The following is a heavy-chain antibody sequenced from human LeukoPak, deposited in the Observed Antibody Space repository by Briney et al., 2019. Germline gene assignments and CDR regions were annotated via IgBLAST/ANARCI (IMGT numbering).Heavy chain of an antibody. J-gene: IGHJ4*02. D-gene: IGHD6-13*01. Sequence: PSETLSLTCTVSGGSISSYYWSWIRQPPGKELEWIGYIYYSGSTNYNPSLKSRVTISVDTSKNQFSLKLSSVTAADTAVYYCARGIAAAGDWGQGTLVTVSS. CDR1: GGSISSYY. V-gene: IGHV4-59*01. CDR3: ARGIAAAGD. CDR2: IYYSGST.